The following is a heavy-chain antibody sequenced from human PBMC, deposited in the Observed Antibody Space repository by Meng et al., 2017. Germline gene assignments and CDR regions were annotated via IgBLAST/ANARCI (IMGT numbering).Heavy chain of an antibody. J-gene: IGHJ4*01. CDR2: IHSSGSTV. Sequence: GESLKISCAASGFTFSSYEMNWVRQAPGKGLEWISYIHSSGSTVEYADSVKGRFTTARDNAENSLYLQMNSLRVEDTAVYYCARYSVVSTLWADYWGRGTLVTVSS. V-gene: IGHV3-48*03. CDR3: ARYSVVSTLWADY. D-gene: IGHD2-2*01. CDR1: GFTFSSYE.